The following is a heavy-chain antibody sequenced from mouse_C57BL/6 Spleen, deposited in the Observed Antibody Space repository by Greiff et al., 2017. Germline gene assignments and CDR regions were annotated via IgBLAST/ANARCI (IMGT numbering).Heavy chain of an antibody. CDR3: ARGSYEQAWFAY. D-gene: IGHD2-12*01. J-gene: IGHJ3*01. V-gene: IGHV1-52*01. CDR1: GYTFTSYW. CDR2: IDPSDSET. Sequence: QVQLQQPGAELVRPGSSVKLSCKASGYTFTSYWMHWVKQRPIQGLEWIGNIDPSDSETHYNQKFKDKATLTVDKSSSTAYMQLSSLTSEDSAVYYCARGSYEQAWFAYWGQGTLVTVSA.